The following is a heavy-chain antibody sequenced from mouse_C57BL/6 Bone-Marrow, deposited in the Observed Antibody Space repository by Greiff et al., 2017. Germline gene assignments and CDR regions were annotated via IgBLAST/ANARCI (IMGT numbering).Heavy chain of an antibody. CDR3: ARYSYYNWYFDV. Sequence: QVQLQQSGAELVKPGASVKMSCKASGYTFTSYWITWVKQRPGQGLGWIGDIYPGSGSTNYNEKFKSKATLTVDTSSSTAYMQLSSLTSEDSAVYYCARYSYYNWYFDVWGTGTTVTVSS. D-gene: IGHD2-12*01. J-gene: IGHJ1*03. CDR2: IYPGSGST. CDR1: GYTFTSYW. V-gene: IGHV1-55*01.